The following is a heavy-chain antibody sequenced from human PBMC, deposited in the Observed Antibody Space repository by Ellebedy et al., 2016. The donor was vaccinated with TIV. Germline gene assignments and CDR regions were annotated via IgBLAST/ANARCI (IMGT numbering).Heavy chain of an antibody. CDR2: IIPIFGTA. CDR3: ARGALGFDQLLTEYNWFNP. V-gene: IGHV1-69*13. CDR1: GGTFSSYA. Sequence: SVKVSXXASGGTFSSYAISWVRQAPGQGLEWMGGIIPIFGTANYAQKFQGRVTITADESTSTAYMELSSLRSDDTAVYYCARGALGFDQLLTEYNWFNPWGQGTLVTVSS. D-gene: IGHD2-2*01. J-gene: IGHJ5*02.